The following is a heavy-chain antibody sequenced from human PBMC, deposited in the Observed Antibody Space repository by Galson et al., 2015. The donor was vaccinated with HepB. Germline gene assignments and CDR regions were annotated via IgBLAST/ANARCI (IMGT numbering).Heavy chain of an antibody. J-gene: IGHJ4*02. CDR3: ARKGSGAGLYSFDY. D-gene: IGHD2-15*01. V-gene: IGHV3-33*01. Sequence: SLRLSCAASGFTFSSYGMHWVRQAPGKGLEWVAVIWYDGSNKYYADSVKGRFTISRDNAKNSLYLQMNSLRAEDTAVYYCARKGSGAGLYSFDYWGQGTLVTVSS. CDR1: GFTFSSYG. CDR2: IWYDGSNK.